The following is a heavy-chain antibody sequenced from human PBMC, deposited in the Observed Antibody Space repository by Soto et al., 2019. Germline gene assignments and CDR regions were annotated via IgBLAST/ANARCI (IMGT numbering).Heavy chain of an antibody. V-gene: IGHV4-59*01. Sequence: LSLTCTVSGGSISSYYWSWIRQPPGKGLEWIGYFYYSGSTNYNPSLRSRVSISVDTSKNQFSLKLSSVTAADTAVYYCARGTLTSYFDYWGQGTLVTVSS. CDR2: FYYSGST. CDR1: GGSISSYY. CDR3: ARGTLTSYFDY. J-gene: IGHJ4*02.